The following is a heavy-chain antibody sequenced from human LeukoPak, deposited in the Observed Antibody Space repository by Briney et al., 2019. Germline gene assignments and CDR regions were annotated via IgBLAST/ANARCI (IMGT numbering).Heavy chain of an antibody. V-gene: IGHV3-30-3*01. D-gene: IGHD5-18*01. J-gene: IGHJ3*02. CDR1: GFTFSSYA. CDR3: AKDPRGYSYGSHAFDI. Sequence: GGSLRLSCAASGFTFSSYAMHWVRQAPGKGLEWVAVISYDGSNKYYADSVKGRFTISRDNSKNTLYLQMNSLRAEDTAVYYCAKDPRGYSYGSHAFDIWGQGTMVTVSS. CDR2: ISYDGSNK.